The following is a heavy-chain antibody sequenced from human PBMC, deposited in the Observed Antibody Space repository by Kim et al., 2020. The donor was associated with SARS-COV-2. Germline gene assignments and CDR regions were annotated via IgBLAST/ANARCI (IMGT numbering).Heavy chain of an antibody. V-gene: IGHV4-39*01. J-gene: IGHJ4*02. Sequence: LTSRVTISVDTSKNQFSLKLSSVTAADTAVYYCARINSSGYYYPLYYFDYWGQGTLVTVSS. D-gene: IGHD3-22*01. CDR3: ARINSSGYYYPLYYFDY.